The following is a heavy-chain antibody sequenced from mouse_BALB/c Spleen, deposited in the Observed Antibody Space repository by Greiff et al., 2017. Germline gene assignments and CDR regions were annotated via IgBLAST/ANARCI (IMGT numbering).Heavy chain of an antibody. J-gene: IGHJ2*01. CDR2: ISYSGST. D-gene: IGHD1-2*01. CDR3: ATRLRLGYYFDY. CDR1: VYSITSDYA. V-gene: IGHV3-2*02. Sequence: EVQLQQSGPGLVKPSQSLSLTCTVTVYSITSDYAWNWIRQFPGNKLEWMGYISYSGSTSYNPSLKSRISITRDTSKNQFFLQLNSVTTEDTATYYCATRLRLGYYFDYWGQGTTLTVSS.